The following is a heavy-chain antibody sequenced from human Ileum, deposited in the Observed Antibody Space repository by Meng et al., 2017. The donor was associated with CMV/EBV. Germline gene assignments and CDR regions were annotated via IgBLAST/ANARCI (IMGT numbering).Heavy chain of an antibody. CDR2: TYYRSKWFN. Sequence: QEQLQQSGPGLVKTSQAPLLPCAIAGDSVSSTTVTWNWIRQSPSRGLEWLGRTYYRSKWFNDYALSVRGRITINPDISKNQLSLQLNSVTPEDTAVYYCVRLTGNSWLDYWGRGTLVTVSS. CDR1: GDSVSSTTVT. J-gene: IGHJ4*02. V-gene: IGHV6-1*01. D-gene: IGHD6-13*01. CDR3: VRLTGNSWLDY.